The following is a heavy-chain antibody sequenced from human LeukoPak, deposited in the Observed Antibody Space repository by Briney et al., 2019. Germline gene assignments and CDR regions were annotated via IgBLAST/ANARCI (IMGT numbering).Heavy chain of an antibody. Sequence: QPGGSLRLSCAASGFAFSDYSMNWVRQAPGKGLEWVSYISSSDNTIHYADSVKGRFTISRDNAKNSLYLEMNSLRDEDTAVYYCARHRRHCTNGVCRLTCFDYWGQGTLVTVSS. CDR2: ISSSDNTI. CDR3: ARHRRHCTNGVCRLTCFDY. V-gene: IGHV3-48*02. D-gene: IGHD2-8*01. J-gene: IGHJ4*02. CDR1: GFAFSDYS.